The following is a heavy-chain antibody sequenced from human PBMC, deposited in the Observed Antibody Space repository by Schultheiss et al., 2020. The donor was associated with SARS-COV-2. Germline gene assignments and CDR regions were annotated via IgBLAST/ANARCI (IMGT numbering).Heavy chain of an antibody. V-gene: IGHV4-39*07. J-gene: IGHJ4*02. Sequence: SETLSLTCTVSGGSVSSSGYSWGWIRQPPGKGLEWIGSIYHSGSTYYNPSLKSRVTISVDRSKNQFSLKLSSVTAADTAVYYCARKIYGSGSYYDYWGQGTLVTVSS. D-gene: IGHD3-10*01. CDR1: GGSVSSSGYS. CDR2: IYHSGST. CDR3: ARKIYGSGSYYDY.